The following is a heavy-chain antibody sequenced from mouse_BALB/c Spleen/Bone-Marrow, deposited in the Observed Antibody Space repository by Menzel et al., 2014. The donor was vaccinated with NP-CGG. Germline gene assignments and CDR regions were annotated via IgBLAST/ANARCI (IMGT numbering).Heavy chain of an antibody. J-gene: IGHJ2*01. CDR2: INPYNGDT. D-gene: IGHD2-3*01. Sequence: EVKLQESGPELVKPGASVKISCKASGHSFTGYFMNWVKQSHGKSLEWIGRINPYNGDTFYNQKFKGKATLTVDKSSSTAHMELLSLTSEDSAVYYCGRGKDGYYSFDYWGQGTTLTVSS. V-gene: IGHV1-37*01. CDR3: GRGKDGYYSFDY. CDR1: GHSFTGYF.